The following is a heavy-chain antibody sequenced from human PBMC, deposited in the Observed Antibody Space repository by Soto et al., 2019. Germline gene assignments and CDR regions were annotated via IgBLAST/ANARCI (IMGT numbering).Heavy chain of an antibody. V-gene: IGHV4-39*01. CDR2: VYYSGNT. J-gene: IGHJ4*02. D-gene: IGHD3-10*01. CDR1: GGPISSSSYY. Sequence: QLQLQESGPGLVKPSETLSLTCTVSGGPISSSSYYWGWIRQPPGKGLEWIGSVYYSGNTYYNPSMKSRVTTSVDTSKNQFPLKLSSVTAADTAVYYCATLWFGEGNYWGQGTLVTVSS. CDR3: ATLWFGEGNY.